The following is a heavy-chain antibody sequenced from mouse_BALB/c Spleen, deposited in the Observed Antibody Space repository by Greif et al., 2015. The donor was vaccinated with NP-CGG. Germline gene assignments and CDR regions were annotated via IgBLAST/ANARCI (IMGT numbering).Heavy chain of an antibody. V-gene: IGHV1S137*01. CDR2: ISTYYGDA. CDR3: ARDYYYGSSYWFAY. D-gene: IGHD1-1*01. CDR1: GYTFTDYA. Sequence: VQLQQSGAELVRPGVSVKISCKGSGYTFTDYAMHWVKQSHAKSLEWIGVISTYYGDASYNQKFKGKATMTVDKSSSTAYMELARLTSEDSATYYCARDYYYGSSYWFAYWGQGTLVTVSA. J-gene: IGHJ3*01.